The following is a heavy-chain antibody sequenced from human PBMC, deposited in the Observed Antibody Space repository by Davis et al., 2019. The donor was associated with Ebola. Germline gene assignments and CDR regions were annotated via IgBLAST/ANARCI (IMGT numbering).Heavy chain of an antibody. D-gene: IGHD2-2*01. CDR1: GGSISSSSYY. CDR2: IYYSGST. J-gene: IGHJ6*02. CDR3: ARGELGYCSSTSCAYYYGMDV. V-gene: IGHV4-39*07. Sequence: SETLSLTCTVSGGSISSSSYYWGWIRQPPGKGLEWIGSIYYSGSTNYNPSLKSRVTISVDTSKNQFSLKLSSVTAADTAVYYCARGELGYCSSTSCAYYYGMDVWGQGTTVTVSS.